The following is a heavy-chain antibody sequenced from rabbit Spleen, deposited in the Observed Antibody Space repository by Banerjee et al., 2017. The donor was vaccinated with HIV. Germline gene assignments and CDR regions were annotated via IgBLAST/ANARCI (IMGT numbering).Heavy chain of an antibody. D-gene: IGHD1-1*01. CDR1: GFSFSSYYY. CDR2: IDSGSSGFT. CDR3: ARDASGSGFYTFNL. Sequence: QSLEESGGDLVQPEGSLTLTCTASGFSFSSYYYMCWVRQAPGKGLEWIACIDSGSSGFTYFASWAKGRFTISKTSSTTVTLQLSSLTAADTATYFCARDASGSGFYTFNLWGQGTLVTVS. J-gene: IGHJ4*01. V-gene: IGHV1S40*01.